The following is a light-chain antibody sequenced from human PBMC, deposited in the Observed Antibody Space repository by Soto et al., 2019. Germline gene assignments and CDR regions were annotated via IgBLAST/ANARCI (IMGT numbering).Light chain of an antibody. V-gene: IGKV1-9*01. CDR3: QHYGGMWT. Sequence: DIQLTQSPSFLSASVGDRVTITCRASQGISSYLAWYQQKPGKAPKLLIYAASTLQSGVPSRFSGSGSGTEFILTISSLQPDDFATYCCQHYGGMWTFGQGTKVDI. CDR2: AAS. CDR1: QGISSY. J-gene: IGKJ1*01.